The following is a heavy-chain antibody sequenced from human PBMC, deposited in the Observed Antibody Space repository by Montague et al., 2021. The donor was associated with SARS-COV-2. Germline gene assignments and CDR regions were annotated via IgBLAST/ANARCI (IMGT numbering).Heavy chain of an antibody. J-gene: IGHJ4*02. V-gene: IGHV4-34*01. CDR1: GGSFSGYY. Sequence: SETLPLTCAVYGGSFSGYYWTWIGQSPGKGLEWIAEINHSGTTNYNLNSSLRSRVLISVDTSKSQFSLKLRFVAAADTAVYYCARWDPQTVTVISFRGRSANDYWGQGTLVTVSS. CDR3: ARWDPQTVTVISFRGRSANDY. D-gene: IGHD4-11*01. CDR2: INHSGTT.